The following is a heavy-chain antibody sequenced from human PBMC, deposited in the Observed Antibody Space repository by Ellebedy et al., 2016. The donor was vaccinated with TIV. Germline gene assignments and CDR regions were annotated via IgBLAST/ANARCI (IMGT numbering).Heavy chain of an antibody. V-gene: IGHV6-1*01. J-gene: IGHJ5*02. Sequence: SQTLSLTCAISGDSVSSNSAAWNWIRQSPSRGPEWLGRTYYGSEWYNDYAVSVKSRIIINPDTSKSQFSLKLSSVTAADTAVYYCARGLSAGSGWFDPWGQGTLVTVSS. D-gene: IGHD1-26*01. CDR1: GDSVSSNSAA. CDR2: TYYGSEWYN. CDR3: ARGLSAGSGWFDP.